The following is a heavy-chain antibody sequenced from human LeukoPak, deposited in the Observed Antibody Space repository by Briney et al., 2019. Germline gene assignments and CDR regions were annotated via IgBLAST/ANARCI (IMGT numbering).Heavy chain of an antibody. CDR1: GYTFTGYY. V-gene: IGHV1-2*02. CDR2: INPNSGDT. J-gene: IGHJ4*02. CDR3: AREAGGSSWPLSHFDY. D-gene: IGHD6-13*01. Sequence: GASVKVSCKASGYTFTGYYKHWVRQAPVQGLEWVGWINPNSGDTNYAQNFQGRVTMTRDASISTAYMELSSLRSDDTAVYYCAREAGGSSWPLSHFDYWGQGTLVTVSS.